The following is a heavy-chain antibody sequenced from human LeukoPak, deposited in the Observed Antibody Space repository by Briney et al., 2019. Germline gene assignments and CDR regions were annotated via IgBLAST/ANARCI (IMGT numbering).Heavy chain of an antibody. Sequence: ASVKLSCKASGGTFSSYAISWVRQAPGQGLEWMGGIIPIFGTANYAQKFQGRVTITTDESTSTAYMELSSLRSEDTAVYYCAREGGGTDSSGYFAALGWFDPWGQGTLVSVSS. V-gene: IGHV1-69*05. CDR2: IIPIFGTA. CDR3: AREGGGTDSSGYFAALGWFDP. D-gene: IGHD3-22*01. CDR1: GGTFSSYA. J-gene: IGHJ5*02.